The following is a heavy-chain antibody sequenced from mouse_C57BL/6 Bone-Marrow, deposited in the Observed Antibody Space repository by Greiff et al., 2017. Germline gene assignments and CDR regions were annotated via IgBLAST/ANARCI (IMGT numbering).Heavy chain of an antibody. CDR2: LWTGGGT. Sequence: VKVVESGPGLVAPSQSLSITCTVSGFSLTSYAISWVRQPPGKGLEWLGVLWTGGGTNYNSALKSRLSISKDNSKSQVFLKMNSLQTEDTARYNCARDDYDEAWFAYGGQGTLVTVSA. V-gene: IGHV2-9-1*01. CDR3: ARDDYDEAWFAY. J-gene: IGHJ3*01. CDR1: GFSLTSYA. D-gene: IGHD2-4*01.